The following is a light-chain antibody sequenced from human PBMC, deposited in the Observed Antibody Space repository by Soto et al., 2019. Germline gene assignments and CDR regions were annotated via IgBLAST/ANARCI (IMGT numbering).Light chain of an antibody. V-gene: IGKV3-15*01. Sequence: ELVMTQSPATLSVSPGERATLSCRASRGIKDYVAWFQQKPGQAPRLLIYGASTRATAIPARFSGSGSGTEFTLSISSLQSEDFAVYYCQQYNTWPRTFGQGTKVETK. J-gene: IGKJ1*01. CDR3: QQYNTWPRT. CDR1: RGIKDY. CDR2: GAS.